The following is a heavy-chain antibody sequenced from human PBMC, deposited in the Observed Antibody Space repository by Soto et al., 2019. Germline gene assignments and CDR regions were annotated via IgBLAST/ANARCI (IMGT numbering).Heavy chain of an antibody. J-gene: IGHJ5*02. CDR3: ASYYDFWSGYSAVPKINWFDP. Sequence: SETLSLTCTVSGGSISSSSYYWGWIRQPPGKGLEWIGSIYYSGSTYYNPSLKSRVTISVDTSKNQFSLKLSSVTAADTAVYYCASYYDFWSGYSAVPKINWFDPWGQGTLVTVSS. CDR2: IYYSGST. D-gene: IGHD3-3*01. CDR1: GGSISSSSYY. V-gene: IGHV4-39*01.